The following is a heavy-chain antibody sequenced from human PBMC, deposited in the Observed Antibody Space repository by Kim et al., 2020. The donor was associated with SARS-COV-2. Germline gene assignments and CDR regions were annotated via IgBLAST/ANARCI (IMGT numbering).Heavy chain of an antibody. V-gene: IGHV3-48*03. J-gene: IGHJ4*02. CDR3: AIFEYSYALNYFDY. D-gene: IGHD5-18*01. Sequence: ADAVKGRFTISRDNAKNSLYLQMNSLRAEDTAVYYCAIFEYSYALNYFDYWGQGTLVTVSS.